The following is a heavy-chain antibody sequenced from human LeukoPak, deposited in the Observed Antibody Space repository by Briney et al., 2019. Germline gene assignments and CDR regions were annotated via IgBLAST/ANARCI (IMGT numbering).Heavy chain of an antibody. CDR2: ISYDGSNK. V-gene: IGHV3-30*04. J-gene: IGHJ4*02. Sequence: GGSLRLSCAASGFTFSSYAMHWVRQAPGKGLEWVAVISYDGSNKYYADSVKGRFTISRDNSKNTLYLQMNSLRAEDTAVYYCARSSGYYSAPFDYWGQGTLVTVSS. CDR1: GFTFSSYA. CDR3: ARSSGYYSAPFDY. D-gene: IGHD3-22*01.